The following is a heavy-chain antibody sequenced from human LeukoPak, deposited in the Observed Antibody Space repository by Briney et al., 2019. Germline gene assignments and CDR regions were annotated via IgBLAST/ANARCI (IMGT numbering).Heavy chain of an antibody. V-gene: IGHV4-39*07. D-gene: IGHD2/OR15-2a*01. CDR3: ASPDYLGFLRVDY. CDR1: GGSISSSSYY. J-gene: IGHJ4*02. CDR2: IYYSGST. Sequence: SETLSLTCTVSGGSISSSSYYWGWIRQPPGKGLEWIGSIYYSGSTYYNPSLKSRVTISVDTSKNQFSLKLSSVTAADTAVYYCASPDYLGFLRVDYWGQGTLVTVSS.